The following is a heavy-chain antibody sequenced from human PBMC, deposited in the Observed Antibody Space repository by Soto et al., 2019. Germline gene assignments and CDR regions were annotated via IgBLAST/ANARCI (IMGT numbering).Heavy chain of an antibody. CDR3: VIVRSYCYFYAMDV. CDR2: IYESGNT. J-gene: IGHJ6*02. D-gene: IGHD2-21*01. V-gene: IGHV4-59*11. Sequence: SETLSLTCTVSGGSISNHYWTWIRQPPGKGLEWIGYIYESGNTKYNPSLKSRVTISLDPSRKQFSLKLSSVTAADTAVYFCVIVRSYCYFYAMDVSAQATTVTVS. CDR1: GGSISNHY.